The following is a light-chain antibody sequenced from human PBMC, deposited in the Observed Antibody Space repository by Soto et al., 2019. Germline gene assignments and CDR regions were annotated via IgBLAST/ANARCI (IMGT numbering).Light chain of an antibody. V-gene: IGLV2-23*01. J-gene: IGLJ3*02. CDR2: EGS. CDR1: TSDVRPYNL. CDR3: CSYEGSGTM. Sequence: QSALTQPASVSGSPGQSITISCTGITSDVRPYNLVSWYQQHPAKAPKLMIFEGSKRPSGVSSRFSASESGNTASLTISDLQADDEADYYCCSYEGSGTMFGGGTKLTV.